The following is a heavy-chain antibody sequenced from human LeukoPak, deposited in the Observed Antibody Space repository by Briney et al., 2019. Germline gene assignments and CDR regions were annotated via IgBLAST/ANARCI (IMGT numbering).Heavy chain of an antibody. Sequence: ETLSLTCAVYGASFSGYYMSWVRQAPGKGLEWVSVIYSGGSTYYADSVKGRFTISRDNSKNTLYLQMNSLRAEDTAVYYCARSKYSYGPGKDAFDIWGQGTMVTVSS. CDR1: GASFSGYY. J-gene: IGHJ3*02. V-gene: IGHV3-66*01. CDR2: IYSGGST. CDR3: ARSKYSYGPGKDAFDI. D-gene: IGHD5-18*01.